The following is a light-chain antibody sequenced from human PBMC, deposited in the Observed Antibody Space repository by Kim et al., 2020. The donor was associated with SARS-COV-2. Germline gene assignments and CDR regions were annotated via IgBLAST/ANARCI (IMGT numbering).Light chain of an antibody. V-gene: IGLV1-47*01. CDR3: AAWDDSLSGHWV. CDR2: MNN. CDR1: SSNIGSNY. Sequence: QRVTTSCSGSSSNIGSNYVYWYQQLPGTAPKLLIYMNNQRPSGFPDRFSGSKSGTSASLAISGLRSEDEADYYCAAWDDSLSGHWVFGGGTQLTVL. J-gene: IGLJ3*02.